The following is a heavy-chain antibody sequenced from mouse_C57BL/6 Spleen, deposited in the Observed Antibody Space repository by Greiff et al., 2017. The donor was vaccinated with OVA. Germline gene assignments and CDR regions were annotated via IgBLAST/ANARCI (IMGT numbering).Heavy chain of an antibody. J-gene: IGHJ2*01. Sequence: QVQLQQPGAELVKPGASVKLSCKASGYTFTSYWMHWVKQRPGQGLEWIGMIHPNSGSTNYNEKFKSKATLTVDKPSSTAYMQLSSLTSEDSAVYYCARDAEDYFDYWGQGTTLTVSS. V-gene: IGHV1-64*01. CDR2: IHPNSGST. CDR1: GYTFTSYW. CDR3: ARDAEDYFDY.